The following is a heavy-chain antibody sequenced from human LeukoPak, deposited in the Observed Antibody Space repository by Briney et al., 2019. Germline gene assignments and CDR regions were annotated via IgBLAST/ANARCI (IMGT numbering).Heavy chain of an antibody. J-gene: IGHJ4*02. CDR2: ISGSGGST. Sequence: PGGSLRLSCTASGFTFRTYAMSWVRQAPGKGLEWVSAISGSGGSTYYADSVKGRFTISRDNSKNTLYLQMNSLRAEDTAVYYCAISTTIFGVVTNPVFDYWGQGTLVTVSS. CDR3: AISTTIFGVVTNPVFDY. V-gene: IGHV3-23*01. D-gene: IGHD3-3*01. CDR1: GFTFRTYA.